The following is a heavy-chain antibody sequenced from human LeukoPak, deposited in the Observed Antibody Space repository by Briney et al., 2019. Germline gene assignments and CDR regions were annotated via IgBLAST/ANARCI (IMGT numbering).Heavy chain of an antibody. Sequence: GSLRLSCAASGFTFSSYEMNWVRQASGKGLEWVSYISSGGRTIYYADSVKGRFTISRDNAKNSLYLQMNSLRAEDTAVYYCARDRIRVLGYWGQGTLVTVSS. CDR1: GFTFSSYE. CDR2: ISSGGRTI. V-gene: IGHV3-48*03. J-gene: IGHJ4*02. D-gene: IGHD2/OR15-2a*01. CDR3: ARDRIRVLGY.